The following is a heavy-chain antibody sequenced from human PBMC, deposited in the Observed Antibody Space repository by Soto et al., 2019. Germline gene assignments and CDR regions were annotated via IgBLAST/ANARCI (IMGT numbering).Heavy chain of an antibody. D-gene: IGHD5-18*01. V-gene: IGHV4-39*01. CDR1: GGSISSSSYY. Sequence: KASETLSLTCTVSGGSISSSSYYWGWIRQPPGKGLEWIGSIYYSGSTYYNPSLKSRVTISVDTSKNQFSLKLSSVTAADTAVYYCARYSYANNWFDPWGQGTLVTVSS. J-gene: IGHJ5*02. CDR2: IYYSGST. CDR3: ARYSYANNWFDP.